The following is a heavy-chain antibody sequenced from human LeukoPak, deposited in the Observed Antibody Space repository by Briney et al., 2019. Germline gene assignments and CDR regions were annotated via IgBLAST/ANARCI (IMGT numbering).Heavy chain of an antibody. Sequence: SETLSLTCAVYGGSFSGYYWSWIRQPPGKGLEWIGEINHSGSTNYNPSLKSRVTISVDTSKNQFSLKLSSVTAADTAVYYCARAFRHYYGSGSFYKNYYMDVWGKGTTFTVSS. V-gene: IGHV4-34*01. CDR3: ARAFRHYYGSGSFYKNYYMDV. CDR2: INHSGST. J-gene: IGHJ6*03. D-gene: IGHD3-10*01. CDR1: GGSFSGYY.